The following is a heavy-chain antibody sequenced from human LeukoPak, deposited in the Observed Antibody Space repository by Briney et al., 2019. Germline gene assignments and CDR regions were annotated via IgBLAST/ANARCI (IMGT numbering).Heavy chain of an antibody. CDR1: GYTFTGYY. Sequence: GASVKVSCKASGYTFTGYYMHWVRQAPGQGLEWMGWINPNSGGTNYAQKFQGRVTMTRDTSISTAYMELSRLRSDDTAVYYCARRNIVANFSDYYYYMDVWGKGTTVTISS. CDR3: ARRNIVANFSDYYYYMDV. CDR2: INPNSGGT. D-gene: IGHD5-12*01. J-gene: IGHJ6*03. V-gene: IGHV1-2*02.